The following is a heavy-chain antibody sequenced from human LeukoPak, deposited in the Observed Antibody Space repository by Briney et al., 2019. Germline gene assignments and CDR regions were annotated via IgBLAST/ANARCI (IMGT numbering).Heavy chain of an antibody. CDR3: ARDRRYSYGGYFDY. CDR2: IYYSGST. D-gene: IGHD5-18*01. J-gene: IGHJ4*02. CDR1: GGSFSGYY. V-gene: IGHV4-34*01. Sequence: SETLSLTCAVYGGSFSGYYWSWIRQPPGKGLEWIGSIYYSGSTYYNPSLKSRVTISVDTSKNQFSLKLSSVTAADTAVYYCARDRRYSYGGYFDYWGQGTLVTVSS.